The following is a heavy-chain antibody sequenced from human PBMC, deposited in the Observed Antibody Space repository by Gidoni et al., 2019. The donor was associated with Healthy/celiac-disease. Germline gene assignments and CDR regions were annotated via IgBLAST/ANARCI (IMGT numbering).Heavy chain of an antibody. CDR3: ARANWNHTNWFDP. V-gene: IGHV1-2*04. CDR2: INPNSGGT. J-gene: IGHJ5*02. Sequence: QVQLVQSGAEVKKPGASVKVSCKASGYTFNGYYIHWVRQAPGQGLEWMGWINPNSGGTNYAQKFQGWVTMTRDTSISTAYMELSRLRSDDTAVYYCARANWNHTNWFDPWGQGTLVTVSS. D-gene: IGHD1-20*01. CDR1: GYTFNGYY.